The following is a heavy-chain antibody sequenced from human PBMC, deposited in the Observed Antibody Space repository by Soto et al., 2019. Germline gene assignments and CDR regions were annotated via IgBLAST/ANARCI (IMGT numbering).Heavy chain of an antibody. CDR3: ARRPPPGSSGWYDWFDP. V-gene: IGHV1-18*01. CDR2: ISAYNGNT. CDR1: GYTFTSYG. Sequence: ASVKVSCKASGYTFTSYGISWVRQAPGQGLEWMGWISAYNGNTNYAQKLQGRVTMTTDTSTSTAYMELRSLRSDDTAVYYCARRPPPGSSGWYDWFDPWGQGTLVTVSS. J-gene: IGHJ5*02. D-gene: IGHD6-19*01.